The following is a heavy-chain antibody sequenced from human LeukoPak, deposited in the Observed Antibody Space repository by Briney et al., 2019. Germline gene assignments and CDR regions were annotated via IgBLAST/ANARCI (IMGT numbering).Heavy chain of an antibody. V-gene: IGHV4-34*01. J-gene: IGHJ4*02. D-gene: IGHD5-18*01. CDR1: GGSFSGYY. CDR3: ASWDTATGLD. CDR2: INHSGST. Sequence: SETLSLTCAVYGGSFSGYYWSWIRQPPGKGLEWIGEINHSGSTNYNPSLKSRVTISVDTSKSQFSLKLSSVTAADTAVYHCASWDTATGLDWGQGTLVTVSS.